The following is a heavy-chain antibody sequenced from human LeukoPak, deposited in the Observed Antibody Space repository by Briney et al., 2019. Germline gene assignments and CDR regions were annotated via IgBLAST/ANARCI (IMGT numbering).Heavy chain of an antibody. CDR2: IYYSGST. CDR1: GGSISSGGYY. D-gene: IGHD4-17*01. J-gene: IGHJ3*02. V-gene: IGHV4-31*03. Sequence: PSETLSLTCTVPGGSISSGGYYWSWIRQHPGKGLEWIGYIYYSGSTYYNPSLKSRVTISVDTSKNQFSLKLSSVTAADTAVYYCARDRGDYGDRGAFDIWGQGTMVTVSS. CDR3: ARDRGDYGDRGAFDI.